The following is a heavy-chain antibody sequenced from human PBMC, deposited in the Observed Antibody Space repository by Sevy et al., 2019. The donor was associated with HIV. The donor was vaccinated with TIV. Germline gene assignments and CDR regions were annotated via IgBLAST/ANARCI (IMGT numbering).Heavy chain of an antibody. Sequence: GGSLRLSCAASGFTVSSSYMIWVRQAPGKGLEWVSVIYAGGTTYYADSVKGRFTISRDNSNNTLYLQMNSLRADDTAVYFCAGDSSSDSLSSFDFWGQGTLVTVSS. J-gene: IGHJ4*02. CDR2: IYAGGTT. V-gene: IGHV3-53*01. CDR3: AGDSSSDSLSSFDF. D-gene: IGHD6-19*01. CDR1: GFTVSSSY.